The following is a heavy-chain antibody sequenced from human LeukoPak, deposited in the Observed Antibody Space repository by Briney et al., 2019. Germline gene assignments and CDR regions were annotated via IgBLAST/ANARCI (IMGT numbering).Heavy chain of an antibody. D-gene: IGHD1-26*01. CDR2: INHSGST. CDR1: GGSFSGYY. V-gene: IGHV4-34*01. J-gene: IGHJ6*03. CDR3: AGVVGATTAYYYYMDV. Sequence: SETLSLTCAVYGGSFSGYYWSWIRQPPGKGLEWIGEINHSGSTNYNPSLKSRVTISVDTSKNQFSPKLSSVTAADTAVYYCAGVVGATTAYYYYMDVWGKGTTVTVSS.